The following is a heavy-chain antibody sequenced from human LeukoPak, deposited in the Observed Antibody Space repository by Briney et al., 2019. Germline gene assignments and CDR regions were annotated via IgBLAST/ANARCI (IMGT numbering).Heavy chain of an antibody. CDR1: GFTFDNFA. CDR3: AKNIRSEASYHYYMNV. Sequence: GGSLRLSCAASGFTFDNFAMSWVRQAPGKGLEWVSAISGSAFTTFYADSVKGRFTISRDNSKNTLYLQMSSLRAEDTAVYYCAKNIRSEASYHYYMNVWGTGTTVTVSS. J-gene: IGHJ6*03. V-gene: IGHV3-23*01. D-gene: IGHD3-10*01. CDR2: ISGSAFTT.